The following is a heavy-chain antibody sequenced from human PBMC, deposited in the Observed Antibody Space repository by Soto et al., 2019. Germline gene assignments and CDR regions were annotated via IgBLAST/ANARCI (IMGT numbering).Heavy chain of an antibody. Sequence: SGPTLVNPPQTLTLTCTFSGFSLSTSGMCVSWIRQPPGKALEWLARIDWDDDKFYSTSLKTRLTISKDTSKNQVVLTMTNMDPVDTATYYCARDLVVVAATNYYYYGMDVWGQGT. V-gene: IGHV2-70*17. D-gene: IGHD2-15*01. CDR3: ARDLVVVAATNYYYYGMDV. CDR2: IDWDDDK. J-gene: IGHJ6*02. CDR1: GFSLSTSGMC.